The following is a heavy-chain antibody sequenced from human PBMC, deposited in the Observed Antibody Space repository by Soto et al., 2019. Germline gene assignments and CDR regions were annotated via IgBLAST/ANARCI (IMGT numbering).Heavy chain of an antibody. Sequence: PGESLKISCKGSGYSFTSYWIYWVRQMPGKGLEWMGRIDPTDSFTNYSPSLQGHVTISADKSINTAYLQWSSLKASDSAMYYCARLNVAAPDYGMDVWGQGTTVTVSS. CDR1: GYSFTSYW. J-gene: IGHJ6*02. CDR3: ARLNVAAPDYGMDV. D-gene: IGHD6-13*01. V-gene: IGHV5-10-1*01. CDR2: IDPTDSFT.